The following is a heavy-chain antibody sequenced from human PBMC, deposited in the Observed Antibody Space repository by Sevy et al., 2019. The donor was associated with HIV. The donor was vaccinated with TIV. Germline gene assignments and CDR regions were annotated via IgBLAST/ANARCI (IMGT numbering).Heavy chain of an antibody. Sequence: GGSLRLSCAASGFTFSSYSMNWVRQAPGKGLEWVSYISSSSSTIYYADSVKGRFTISRDNAKNSLFLQMNSLRAEDTAVYYCARDIYDSSGYYFYYYYGMDVWGQGTTVTVSS. J-gene: IGHJ6*02. V-gene: IGHV3-48*01. CDR3: ARDIYDSSGYYFYYYYGMDV. CDR1: GFTFSSYS. CDR2: ISSSSSTI. D-gene: IGHD3-22*01.